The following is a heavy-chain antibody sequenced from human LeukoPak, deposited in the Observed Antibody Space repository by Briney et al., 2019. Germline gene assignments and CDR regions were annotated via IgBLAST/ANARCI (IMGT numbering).Heavy chain of an antibody. CDR3: ARDEGPPATDSSGSPPSDY. CDR2: ISSSSSYI. Sequence: GGSLRLSCAASGFTFSSYSMNWVRQAPGKGLEWVSSISSSSSYIYYADSVKGRFTISRDNAKNSLYLQMNSLRAEDTAVYYCARDEGPPATDSSGSPPSDYWGQGTLVTVSS. CDR1: GFTFSSYS. J-gene: IGHJ4*02. V-gene: IGHV3-21*01. D-gene: IGHD6-19*01.